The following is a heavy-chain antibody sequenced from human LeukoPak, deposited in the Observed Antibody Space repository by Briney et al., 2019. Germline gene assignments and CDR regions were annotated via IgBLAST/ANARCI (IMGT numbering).Heavy chain of an antibody. D-gene: IGHD3-10*01. CDR2: IYYSGNT. CDR1: GGSISFYY. V-gene: IGHV4-59*01. CDR3: AMRRCSPGDYGMDV. J-gene: IGHJ6*02. Sequence: PSETLSLTCTVSGGSISFYYWSWIRQPPGKGLEWIGYIYYSGNTNHNPSLKSRVTISVDTSKNQFSLKLSSVTAADTAVYYCAMRRCSPGDYGMDVWGQGTTVTVSS.